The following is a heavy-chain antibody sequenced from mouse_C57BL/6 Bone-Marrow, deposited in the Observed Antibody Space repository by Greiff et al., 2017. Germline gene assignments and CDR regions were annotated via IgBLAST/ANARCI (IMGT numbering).Heavy chain of an antibody. CDR1: GFTFNTYA. CDR2: IRRKSSNYAT. V-gene: IGHV10-3*01. CDR3: VSDVDAY. Sequence: EVQLVESGGGLVQPKGSLKLSCAASGFTFNTYAMNWVRQAPGKGFEWVGRIRRKSSNYATYYADSVKDRFTISRDDSQSMLYLQMNNRKTEDTAIYYCVSDVDAYWGQGTLVTVSA. J-gene: IGHJ3*01.